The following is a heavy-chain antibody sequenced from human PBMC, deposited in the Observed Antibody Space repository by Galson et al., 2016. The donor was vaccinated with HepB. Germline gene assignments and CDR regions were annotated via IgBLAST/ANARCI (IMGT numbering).Heavy chain of an antibody. Sequence: ETLSLTCSVSGGSVSSGSYYWSWIRQPPGKGLEWIGHIYYSVSTNYNPSLKSRVTISVDRSKNQFSLKLNSMTAADTAVYYCASQFEHSSGLFDYWGQGTLVTVSS. CDR2: IYYSVST. J-gene: IGHJ4*02. CDR1: GGSVSSGSYY. V-gene: IGHV4-61*01. CDR3: ASQFEHSSGLFDY. D-gene: IGHD6-19*01.